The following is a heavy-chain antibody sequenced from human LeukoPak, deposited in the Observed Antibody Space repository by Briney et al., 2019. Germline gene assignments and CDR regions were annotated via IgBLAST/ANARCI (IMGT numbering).Heavy chain of an antibody. V-gene: IGHV3-11*01. J-gene: IGHJ4*02. Sequence: GGPLRLSCAASGFTFSDYYMSWIRQAPGNGLEWVSYISSSGSTIYYADSVKGRFTISRDNAENSLYLQMNSLRIEDTAIYYCATDIRAVGDSRYFDYWGQGALVTVSS. CDR2: ISSSGSTI. D-gene: IGHD3-16*01. CDR1: GFTFSDYY. CDR3: ATDIRAVGDSRYFDY.